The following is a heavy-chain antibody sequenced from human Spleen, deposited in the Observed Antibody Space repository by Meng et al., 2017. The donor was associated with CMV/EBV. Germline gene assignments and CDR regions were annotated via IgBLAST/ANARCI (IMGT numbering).Heavy chain of an antibody. D-gene: IGHD3-3*01. CDR2: IYSDGSSA. J-gene: IGHJ5*02. CDR3: AKDTRNYDFWSGYFTGGRDP. CDR1: GFTFRSYA. Sequence: GGSLRLSCAASGFTFRSYAMSWVRQAPGKGLEYVSTIYSDGSSAYYADSVKGRFTISRDNSKNSLYLQMNSLRTEDTALYYCAKDTRNYDFWSGYFTGGRDPWGQGTLVTVSS. V-gene: IGHV3-43*02.